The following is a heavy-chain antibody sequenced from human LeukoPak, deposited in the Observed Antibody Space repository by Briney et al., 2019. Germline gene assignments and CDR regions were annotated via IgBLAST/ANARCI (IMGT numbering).Heavy chain of an antibody. CDR2: MNPNSANA. V-gene: IGHV1-8*03. CDR3: ARRRVGTHFDY. D-gene: IGHD1-14*01. Sequence: ASVKVSCKASGYTFASYDINWVRQATGQGLEWMGWMNPNSANADYAQKFQGRVTITRNTSISTAYMELSSLRFEDTAVYYCARRRVGTHFDYWGQGTLVTVSS. J-gene: IGHJ4*02. CDR1: GYTFASYD.